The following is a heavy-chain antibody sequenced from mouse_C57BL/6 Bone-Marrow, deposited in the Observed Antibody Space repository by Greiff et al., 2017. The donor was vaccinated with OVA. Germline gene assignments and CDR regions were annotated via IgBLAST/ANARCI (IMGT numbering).Heavy chain of an antibody. CDR2: LGPGSGST. CDR3: ARERASVVVYYYAMDY. CDR1: GYTFTDYY. V-gene: IGHV1-77*01. J-gene: IGHJ4*01. D-gene: IGHD1-1*01. Sequence: QVQLQQSGAELVKPGASVKISCKASGYTFTDYYINWVKQRPGQGLEWIGKLGPGSGSTYYNEKFKGKATLTADKSSSTAYLQLSSLTSEDSAVYFCARERASVVVYYYAMDYWGQGTSVTVSS.